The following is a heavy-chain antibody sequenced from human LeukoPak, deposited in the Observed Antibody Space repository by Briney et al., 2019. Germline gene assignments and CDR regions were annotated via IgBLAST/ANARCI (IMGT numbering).Heavy chain of an antibody. V-gene: IGHV3-30-3*01. D-gene: IGHD2-2*02. Sequence: PGRSLRLSCAASGSTFSSYAMHWVRQAPGKGLEWVAVISYDGSNKYYADSVKGRFTISRDNSKNTLYLQMNSLRAEDTAVYYCARGYCSSTSCYTVDYWGQGTLVTVSS. CDR1: GSTFSSYA. CDR2: ISYDGSNK. J-gene: IGHJ4*02. CDR3: ARGYCSSTSCYTVDY.